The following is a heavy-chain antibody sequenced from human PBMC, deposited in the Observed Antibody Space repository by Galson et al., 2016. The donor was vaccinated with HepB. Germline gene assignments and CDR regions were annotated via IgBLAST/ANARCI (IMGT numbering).Heavy chain of an antibody. Sequence: SETLSLTCTVSGGSISSTNYYWGWIRQPPGKGLEWIGGIYYTENTYYNPSLKSRLTISVDTSKNQFSLKLSSVTAADTAVYYCARHSSVRHNWNFDYWGHGTLVTASS. J-gene: IGHJ4*01. CDR2: IYYTENT. V-gene: IGHV4-39*01. D-gene: IGHD1-20*01. CDR1: GGSISSTNYY. CDR3: ARHSSVRHNWNFDY.